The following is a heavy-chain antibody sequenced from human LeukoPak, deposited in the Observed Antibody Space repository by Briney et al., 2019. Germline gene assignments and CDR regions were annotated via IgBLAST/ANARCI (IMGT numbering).Heavy chain of an antibody. V-gene: IGHV4-59*01. CDR1: GGSFSGYY. CDR2: IYYSGST. Sequence: SETLSLTCAVYGGSFSGYYWSWIRQPPGKGLEWIGYIYYSGSTNYNPSLKSRVTISVDTSKNRFSLKLSSVTAADTAVYYCARDNWNYGSSMDVWGQGTTVTVSS. D-gene: IGHD1-7*01. J-gene: IGHJ6*02. CDR3: ARDNWNYGSSMDV.